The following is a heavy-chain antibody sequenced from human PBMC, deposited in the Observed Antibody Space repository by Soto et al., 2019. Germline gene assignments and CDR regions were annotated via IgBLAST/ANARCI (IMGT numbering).Heavy chain of an antibody. CDR3: ARVGGTLTTGFDP. D-gene: IGHD4-17*01. V-gene: IGHV1-69*02. J-gene: IGHJ5*02. CDR1: GGTFSSYT. Sequence: QVQLVQSGAEVKKPGSSVKVSCKASGGTFSSYTISWVRQAPGQGLEWMGRIIPILGIANYAQKFQGRVTITADKSTSTAYMELSSLRSEDTAVYYCARVGGTLTTGFDPWGQGTQVTVSS. CDR2: IIPILGIA.